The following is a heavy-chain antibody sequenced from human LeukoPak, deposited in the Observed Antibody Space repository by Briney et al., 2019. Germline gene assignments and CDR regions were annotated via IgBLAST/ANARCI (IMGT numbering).Heavy chain of an antibody. CDR1: GYTFTNYL. CDR2: INAGNGNT. V-gene: IGHV1-3*01. D-gene: IGHD3-16*01. Sequence: ASVTVSCKASGYTFTNYLMHWVRQAPGQRLEWMGWINAGNGNTKYSQKFRGRVTITRDTSASTAYMELSSLRSEDTAVYYCARGTLNYSYLMDVWGQGTTVTASS. J-gene: IGHJ6*02. CDR3: ARGTLNYSYLMDV.